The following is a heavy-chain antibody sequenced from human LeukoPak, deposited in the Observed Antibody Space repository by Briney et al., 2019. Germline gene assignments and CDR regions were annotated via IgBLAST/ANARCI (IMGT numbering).Heavy chain of an antibody. CDR1: GGTFSSYA. J-gene: IGHJ4*02. CDR2: IIPIFGTA. V-gene: IGHV1-69*05. Sequence: SVKVSCKASGGTFSSYAISWVRQAPGQGLEWMGGIIPIFGTANYAQKFQGRVTITTDESTSTAYMELSSLRSEDTAVYYCASHWVRAAAGTHSFDYWGQGTLVTVSS. D-gene: IGHD6-13*01. CDR3: ASHWVRAAAGTHSFDY.